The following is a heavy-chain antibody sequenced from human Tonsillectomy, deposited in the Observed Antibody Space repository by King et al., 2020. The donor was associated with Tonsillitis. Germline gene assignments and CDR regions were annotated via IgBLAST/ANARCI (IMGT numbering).Heavy chain of an antibody. CDR2: ISGSGGST. D-gene: IGHD1-20*01. CDR1: GFTFSSYG. J-gene: IGHJ4*02. CDR3: AKDLYITGSSFDY. Sequence: VQLVESGGGLVQPGGSLRLSCAASGFTFSSYGMSWVRQAPGKGLEGVSGISGSGGSTYYADSVKGRFSISRDNSRDTLCLQMNSLRAEDTAVYYCAKDLYITGSSFDYWGQGTPVTVSS. V-gene: IGHV3-23*04.